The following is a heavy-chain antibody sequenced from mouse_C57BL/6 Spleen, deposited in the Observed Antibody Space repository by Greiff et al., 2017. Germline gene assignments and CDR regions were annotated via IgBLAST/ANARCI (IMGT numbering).Heavy chain of an antibody. J-gene: IGHJ4*01. Sequence: QVQLQQPGTELVKPGASVKLSCKASGYTFTSYWMHWVKQRPGQGLEWIGNINPSNGGTNYNEQFKSQATLTVDKSSSTAYMQLSRLTSEDSAVYYCAGITTVVATTGFYAMDYWGQGTSVTVSS. CDR1: GYTFTSYW. CDR3: AGITTVVATTGFYAMDY. CDR2: INPSNGGT. D-gene: IGHD1-1*01. V-gene: IGHV1-53*01.